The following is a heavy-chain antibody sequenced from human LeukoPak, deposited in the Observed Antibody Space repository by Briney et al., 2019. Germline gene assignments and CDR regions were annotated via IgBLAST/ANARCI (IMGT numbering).Heavy chain of an antibody. CDR2: IQPGNPDI. D-gene: IGHD3-3*01. CDR3: ARHEARSSWSTFDY. CDR1: GYSFTTYW. V-gene: IGHV5-51*01. Sequence: GESLKISCKGSGYSFTTYWIGWVRQVPGEGLEWMGIIQPGNPDIRYSPSFQGQVTISADQSNTTAYLQWSSLKASDSAIYYCARHEARSSWSTFDYWGLGTLVTVSS. J-gene: IGHJ4*02.